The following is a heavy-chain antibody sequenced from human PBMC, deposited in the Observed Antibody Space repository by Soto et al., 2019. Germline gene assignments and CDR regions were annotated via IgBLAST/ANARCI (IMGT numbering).Heavy chain of an antibody. J-gene: IGHJ3*01. CDR3: ARQDVYDPVEL. CDR2: TYYRSKWYK. V-gene: IGHV6-1*01. D-gene: IGHD3-3*01. Sequence: SQTLSLTCAISGDSVSSNTGAWNWIRQSPSRGLEWLGRTYYRSKWYKDYAMSVKSRITINTDTSKNQFSLQLNSVTPDDTAVCSLARQDVYDPVELWGQGIMVTV. CDR1: GDSVSSNTGA.